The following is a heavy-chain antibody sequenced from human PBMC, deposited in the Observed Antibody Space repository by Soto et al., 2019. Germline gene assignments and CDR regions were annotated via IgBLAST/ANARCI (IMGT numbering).Heavy chain of an antibody. D-gene: IGHD3-3*01. CDR2: IYHSVST. CDR1: GGCISSGGYS. Sequence: TLSLTCAVAGGCISSGGYSWSWIRQPPGKGLEWIGYIYHSVSTYYNPSLKSRVTISVDRSKNQFSLKLSSVTAAETAVYYCARVDYDFSSGYSSYGMDVWGQGTTVPV. J-gene: IGHJ6*02. CDR3: ARVDYDFSSGYSSYGMDV. V-gene: IGHV4-30-2*01.